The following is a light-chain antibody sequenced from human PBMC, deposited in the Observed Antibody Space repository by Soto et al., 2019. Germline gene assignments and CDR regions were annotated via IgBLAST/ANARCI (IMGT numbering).Light chain of an antibody. J-gene: IGKJ1*01. CDR3: QQCNRYSQT. V-gene: IGKV1-5*03. CDR2: KAS. Sequence: DIQMTQSPSTLSASVGDRVTITCRASQSISSWLAWYQQKPGKAPKLLIYKASSLESGVPSRFSGSGSGTEFTLTISSLQPDDFATYYCQQCNRYSQTFGQGTKVEIK. CDR1: QSISSW.